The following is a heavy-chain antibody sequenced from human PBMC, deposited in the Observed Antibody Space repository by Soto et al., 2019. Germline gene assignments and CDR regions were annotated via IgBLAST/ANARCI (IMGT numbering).Heavy chain of an antibody. V-gene: IGHV3-74*01. D-gene: IGHD3-10*01. CDR3: VRPTSLGGNPFDY. CDR2: ITSDGTSP. J-gene: IGHJ4*02. Sequence: GSLRLSCVASGFTFSNYWMHWVRQAPGKGLAWVSRITSDGTSPIYADSVKGRFTVSRDNAKNTLYLEMSSLRADDTAVYYCVRPTSLGGNPFDYWGQGALVTVSS. CDR1: GFTFSNYW.